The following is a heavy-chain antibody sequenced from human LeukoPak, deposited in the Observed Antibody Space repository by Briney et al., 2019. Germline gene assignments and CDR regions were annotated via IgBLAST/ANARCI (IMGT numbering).Heavy chain of an antibody. V-gene: IGHV1-69*02. CDR1: GSTFSSYT. CDR2: IIPILGIA. Sequence: AASVKVSCKASGSTFSSYTISWVRQAPGQGLEWMGRIIPILGIANYAQKFQGRVTITADKSTSTAYMELSSLGSEDTAVHYCARGGVIVNLYYFDYWGQGTLVTVSS. J-gene: IGHJ4*02. CDR3: ARGGVIVNLYYFDY. D-gene: IGHD3-10*01.